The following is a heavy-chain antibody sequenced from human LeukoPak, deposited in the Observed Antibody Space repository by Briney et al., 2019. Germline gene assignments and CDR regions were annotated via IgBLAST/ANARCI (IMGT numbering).Heavy chain of an antibody. CDR1: GFTFSNAW. CDR3: TTHIVVVTAPNALYYFDY. J-gene: IGHJ4*02. D-gene: IGHD2-21*02. Sequence: RGSLRLSCAASGFTFSNAWMNWVRQAPGKGLEWVGRIKSKTDGGTTDYAAPVKGRFTISRDDSKNTLYLQMNSLKTEDTAVYYCTTHIVVVTAPNALYYFDYWGQGTLVTVSS. V-gene: IGHV3-15*07. CDR2: IKSKTDGGTT.